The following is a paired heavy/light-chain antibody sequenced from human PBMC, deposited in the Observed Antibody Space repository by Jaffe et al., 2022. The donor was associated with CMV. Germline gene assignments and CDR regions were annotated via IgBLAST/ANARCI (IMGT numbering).Heavy chain of an antibody. J-gene: IGHJ6*02. CDR1: GYTFTSYD. CDR2: MNPNSGNT. D-gene: IGHD6-13*01. CDR3: ARVGYSSRKNGVHYYGMDV. Sequence: QVQLVQSGAEVKKPGASVKVSCKASGYTFTSYDINWVRQATGQGLEWMGWMNPNSGNTGYAQKFQGRVTMTRNTSISTAYMELSSLRSEDTAVYYCARVGYSSRKNGVHYYGMDVWGQGTTVTVSS. V-gene: IGHV1-8*01.
Light chain of an antibody. V-gene: IGKV1-NL1*01. CDR2: AAS. J-gene: IGKJ3*01. CDR3: QQYYSTPFT. Sequence: DIQMTQSPSSLSASVGDRVTITCRASQGISNSLAWYQQKPGKAPKLLLYAASRLESGVPSRFSGSGSGTDYTLTISSLQPEDFATYYCQQYYSTPFTFGPGTKVDIK. CDR1: QGISNS.